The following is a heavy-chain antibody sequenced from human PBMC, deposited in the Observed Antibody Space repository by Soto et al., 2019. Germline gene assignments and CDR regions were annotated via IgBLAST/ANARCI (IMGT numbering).Heavy chain of an antibody. D-gene: IGHD1-26*01. CDR2: INSDGGST. CDR1: GFTFFGYW. CDR3: VKPGSDSYYFDY. V-gene: IGHV3-74*01. Sequence: LRLSSAASGFTFFGYWMHSVRQAPGKGLVWVSRINSDGGSTYYADSVKGRFTISRDNSKNTLYLQMSSLRAEDTAVYYCVKPGSDSYYFDYWGQGTLVTVSS. J-gene: IGHJ4*02.